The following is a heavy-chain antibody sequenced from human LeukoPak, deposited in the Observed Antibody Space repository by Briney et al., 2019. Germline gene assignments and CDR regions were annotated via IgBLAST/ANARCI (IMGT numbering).Heavy chain of an antibody. Sequence: SEPLSLTCAVSGISISSNGYSWSWVRQPPGKGLEWIGYVYHSGSTYYDPSLRSRVTISIDRSKNQFSLKLNSVTAADTAVYYCATGNPPLDYWGQGTLVTVSS. J-gene: IGHJ4*02. D-gene: IGHD1-26*01. CDR2: VYHSGST. CDR3: ATGNPPLDY. CDR1: GISISSNGYS. V-gene: IGHV4-30-2*01.